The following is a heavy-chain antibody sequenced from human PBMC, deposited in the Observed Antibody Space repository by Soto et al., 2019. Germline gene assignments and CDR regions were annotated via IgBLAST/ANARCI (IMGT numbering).Heavy chain of an antibody. V-gene: IGHV1-58*01. D-gene: IGHD1-7*01. CDR1: GFTFTSSA. Sequence: GASVKVSCKASGFTFTSSAVQWVRQARGRRLEWIGWIVVGSGNTNYAQKFQERVTITRDMSTSTAYMELSSLRSEDTAVYYCAGHWNYRPYYYYGMDVWGQGTTVTVSS. CDR2: IVVGSGNT. J-gene: IGHJ6*02. CDR3: AGHWNYRPYYYYGMDV.